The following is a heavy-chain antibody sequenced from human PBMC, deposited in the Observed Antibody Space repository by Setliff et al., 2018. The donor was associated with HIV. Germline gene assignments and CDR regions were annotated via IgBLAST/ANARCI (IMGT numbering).Heavy chain of an antibody. CDR3: ARGKTWLRFLDY. J-gene: IGHJ4*02. D-gene: IGHD5-12*01. CDR2: INTHTGNT. CDR1: GYNLHNYG. Sequence: GASVKVSCKASGYNLHNYGITWVRQAPGQGLEWMGWINTHTGNTNSARRFQGRVTMTTDTSTSTAYMELRSLRSDDTAVYYCARGKTWLRFLDYWGQGTLVTVSS. V-gene: IGHV1-18*01.